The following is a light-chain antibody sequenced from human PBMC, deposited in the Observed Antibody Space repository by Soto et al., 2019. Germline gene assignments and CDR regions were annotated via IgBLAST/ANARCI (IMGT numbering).Light chain of an antibody. V-gene: IGLV4-69*01. J-gene: IGLJ3*02. CDR1: SGHNSYA. Sequence: QSVLTQPPSASASLGASVKLTCTLSSGHNSYAIEWHQQQPEKGPRYLMKLNSDGSHSKGDGIPDRFSGSSSGAERYLTISSLQSEDEADYYCQTWSTDIRVFGGGTKPTVL. CDR2: LNSDGSH. CDR3: QTWSTDIRV.